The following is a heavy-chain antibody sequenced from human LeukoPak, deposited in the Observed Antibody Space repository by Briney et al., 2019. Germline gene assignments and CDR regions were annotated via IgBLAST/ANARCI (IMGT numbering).Heavy chain of an antibody. CDR2: INPNSGGT. CDR3: ARAVNAMVRGASDY. J-gene: IGHJ4*02. D-gene: IGHD3-10*01. CDR1: GGTFSSYA. V-gene: IGHV1-2*02. Sequence: ASVKVSCKASGGTFSSYAISWVRQAPGQGLEWMGWINPNSGGTNYAQKFQGRVTMTRDTSISTAYMELSRLRSDDTAVYYCARAVNAMVRGASDYWGQGTLVTVSS.